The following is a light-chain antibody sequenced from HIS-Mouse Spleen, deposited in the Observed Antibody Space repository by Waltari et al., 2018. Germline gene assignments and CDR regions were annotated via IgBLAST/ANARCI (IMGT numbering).Light chain of an antibody. CDR1: VLAKKY. V-gene: IGLV3-27*01. CDR3: YSAADNNVV. J-gene: IGLJ2*01. CDR2: KDS. Sequence: SYELTQPSSVSVSPGQTARTTCSGDVLAKKYARWFQPKPGQAPVLVIYKDSERPSGIPGRFSGSSSGTTVTLTISGAQVEDEADYYCYSAADNNVVFGGGTKLTVL.